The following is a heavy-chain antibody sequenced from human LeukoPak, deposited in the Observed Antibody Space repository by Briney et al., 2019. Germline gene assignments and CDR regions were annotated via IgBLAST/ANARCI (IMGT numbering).Heavy chain of an antibody. CDR1: GFTFRNYG. J-gene: IGHJ6*03. D-gene: IGHD2-8*02. CDR2: IWSDGNNK. V-gene: IGHV3-30*02. CDR3: AKDPGASVPGFYMDV. Sequence: GRSLRLSCAASGFTFRNYGMHWVRQPTRNGLEWVSFIWSDGNNKFYADSVKGRFTISRDNSKNMLYLQMDSLRPEATAVFYCAKDPGASVPGFYMDVWGKGTTVTVSS.